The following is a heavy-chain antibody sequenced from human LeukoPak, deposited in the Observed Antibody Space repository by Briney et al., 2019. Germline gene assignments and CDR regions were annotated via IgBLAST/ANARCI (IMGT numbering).Heavy chain of an antibody. Sequence: GGSLRLSCAASGFTFSSYWMSWVRQAPGKGLEWVANINQHGTEKYYVDSVRGRFTISRDNAKNTLYLQMNSLRAEDTAVYYCAANGGPFDFWGQGTLVTVSS. J-gene: IGHJ4*02. D-gene: IGHD4-23*01. CDR1: GFTFSSYW. V-gene: IGHV3-7*05. CDR2: INQHGTEK. CDR3: AANGGPFDF.